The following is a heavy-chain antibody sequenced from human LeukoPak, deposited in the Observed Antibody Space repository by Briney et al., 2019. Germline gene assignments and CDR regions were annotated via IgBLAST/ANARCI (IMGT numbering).Heavy chain of an antibody. D-gene: IGHD1-26*01. V-gene: IGHV4-61*02. Sequence: SETLSLTCTVSGGSISSGGYYWSWIRQPAGKGLEWIGRIYASGYTNYNPSLKSRVTISVDTSKNQFSLKLSSVTAADTAVYYCARGGREVLRRPDDDWSQGTLVTVSS. CDR2: IYASGYT. CDR3: ARGGREVLRRPDDD. J-gene: IGHJ4*02. CDR1: GGSISSGGYY.